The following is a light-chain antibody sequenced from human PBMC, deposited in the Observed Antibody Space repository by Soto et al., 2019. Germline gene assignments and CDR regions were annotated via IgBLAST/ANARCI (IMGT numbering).Light chain of an antibody. J-gene: IGKJ1*01. CDR1: QRVDIN. Sequence: HSPATLSVSPGDRFTLSCRASQRVDINLAWYQQKPGQAPRLLIHSASTRATGIPARFSSAGSGTEFTLAIGSLQSGDFAVYYCQQYDDWPTTFGQGTKVDIK. CDR2: SAS. V-gene: IGKV3-15*01. CDR3: QQYDDWPTT.